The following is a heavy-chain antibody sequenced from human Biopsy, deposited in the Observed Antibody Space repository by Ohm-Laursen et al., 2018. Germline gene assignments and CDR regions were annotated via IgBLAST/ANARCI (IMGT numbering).Heavy chain of an antibody. V-gene: IGHV1-69*04. J-gene: IGHJ4*02. CDR1: GGPFSNYA. D-gene: IGHD3-3*01. CDR2: IVPILGHL. CDR3: AEDADGYYTEFDY. Sequence: ASMKVSCNASGGPFSNYAVSWVRQAPGQGLEWVGRIVPILGHLNYAQRFQGRVSITADKSTTYAYMELSRLTSGDTAVYYCAEDADGYYTEFDYWGPGTLVTVSS.